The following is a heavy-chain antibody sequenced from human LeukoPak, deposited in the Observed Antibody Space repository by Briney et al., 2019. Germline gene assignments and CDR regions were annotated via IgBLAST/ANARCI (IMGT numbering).Heavy chain of an antibody. J-gene: IGHJ4*02. CDR3: AKLGEGGYSYDYLPYYFDY. CDR2: IRYDGSNQ. Sequence: PGGSLRLSCAASGFDFSSYGMHWVRQAPGKGLEWVAFIRYDGSNQYYADSVKGRFSISRDNSKDTLYLQMNSLRPEDTAVYYCAKLGEGGYSYDYLPYYFDYWGQGTLVTVSS. CDR1: GFDFSSYG. D-gene: IGHD5-18*01. V-gene: IGHV3-30*02.